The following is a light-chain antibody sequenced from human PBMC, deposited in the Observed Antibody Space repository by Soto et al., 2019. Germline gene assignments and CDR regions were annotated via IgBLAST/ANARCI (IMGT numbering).Light chain of an antibody. V-gene: IGLV1-47*01. Sequence: QAVLTHPPSASGDPGQRVTISCSVSSSNIGKNNVYWYQQLPGTTPQLLIYRNNQRPSGVPDRFSASKSGTSASLAISGLRSEDEADYYCAAWDDSLSGLYVFGTGT. CDR3: AAWDDSLSGLYV. CDR1: SSNIGKNN. J-gene: IGLJ1*01. CDR2: RNN.